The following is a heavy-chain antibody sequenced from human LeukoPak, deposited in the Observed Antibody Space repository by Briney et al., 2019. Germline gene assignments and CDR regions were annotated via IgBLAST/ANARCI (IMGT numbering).Heavy chain of an antibody. CDR1: GYTFTGYY. V-gene: IGHV1-2*04. CDR2: INPNSGGT. D-gene: IGHD2-15*01. CDR3: ARGYCSVGSCYNFDY. Sequence: ASVKVSCKASGYTFTGYYMHWVRQAPGQGLEWMGWINPNSGGTNYAQKFQGWVTMTRDTSISTAYMELSKLRSDDTAVYYCARGYCSVGSCYNFDYWGQGTLVTVSS. J-gene: IGHJ4*02.